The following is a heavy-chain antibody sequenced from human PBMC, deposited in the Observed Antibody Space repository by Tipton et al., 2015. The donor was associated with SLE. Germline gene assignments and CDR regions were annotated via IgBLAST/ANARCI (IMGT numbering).Heavy chain of an antibody. Sequence: GLVKPSETLSLTCAVSGGSISSGSYPWSWIRKPAGKGLEWIGYIYASGSTHYNPSLKSRVTMSVDTSKNQFSLKLSSVTAADTAVYYCARNWGPMVRGVIGYWGQGTLVTVSS. V-gene: IGHV4-61*02. CDR2: IYASGST. CDR3: ARNWGPMVRGVIGY. D-gene: IGHD3-10*01. CDR1: GGSISSGSYP. J-gene: IGHJ4*02.